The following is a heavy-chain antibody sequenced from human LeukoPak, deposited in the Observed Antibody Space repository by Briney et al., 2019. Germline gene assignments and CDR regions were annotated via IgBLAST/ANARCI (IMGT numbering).Heavy chain of an antibody. CDR2: IYPGDSET. CDR1: GYSFTSYW. V-gene: IGHV5-51*01. Sequence: GESLKISCKGSGYSFTSYWIGWVRQMPGKGLEWMGIIYPGDSETRYSPSFQGQVTMSTDKSISTAYLQWSSLKASDTAMYFCARYYYYGTPNSGFQHWGQGTLVTVSS. J-gene: IGHJ1*01. CDR3: ARYYYYGTPNSGFQH. D-gene: IGHD3-10*01.